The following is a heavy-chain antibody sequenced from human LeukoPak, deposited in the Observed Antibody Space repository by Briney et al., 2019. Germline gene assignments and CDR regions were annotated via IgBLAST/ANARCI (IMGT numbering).Heavy chain of an antibody. CDR1: GGSISSSNW. V-gene: IGHV4-4*02. D-gene: IGHD6-13*01. Sequence: PSETLSLTCAVSGGSISSSNWWSWVRQPPGKGLEWIGEIYHSGSTNYNPSLKSRVTISVDKSKNQFSLKLSSVTAADTAVYYCASPSAGPYNWFDPWGQGTLVTVSS. CDR2: IYHSGST. J-gene: IGHJ5*02. CDR3: ASPSAGPYNWFDP.